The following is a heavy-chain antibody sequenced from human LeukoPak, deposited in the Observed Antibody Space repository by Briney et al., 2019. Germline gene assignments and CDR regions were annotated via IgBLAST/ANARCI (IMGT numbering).Heavy chain of an antibody. CDR2: IIPIFGIV. J-gene: IGHJ4*02. V-gene: IGHV1-69*10. Sequence: ASVKVSCKASGGTLISYAINWVRQAPGQGLEWIGGIIPIFGIVNYAQNFQGRVTITADKSTNTAYMELSSLRSEDTAFYYCARADSSGYSLDENFDYWGQGTLVTVSS. CDR3: ARADSSGYSLDENFDY. D-gene: IGHD3-22*01. CDR1: GGTLISYA.